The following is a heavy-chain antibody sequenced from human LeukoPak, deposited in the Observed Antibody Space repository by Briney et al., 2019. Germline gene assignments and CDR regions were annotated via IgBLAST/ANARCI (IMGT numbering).Heavy chain of an antibody. Sequence: PGGSLRLYCAASGFTFSNTWMSWLRQAPGKGREWVGHIKSKTEGGTTDYAVPVKGRFTISRDDSKNTLYLQMNSIKTEDTAVYYCTTGLRAADTNWGLGTLVTVSS. V-gene: IGHV3-15*01. CDR3: TTGLRAADTN. CDR1: GFTFSNTW. CDR2: IKSKTEGGTT. D-gene: IGHD6-13*01. J-gene: IGHJ4*02.